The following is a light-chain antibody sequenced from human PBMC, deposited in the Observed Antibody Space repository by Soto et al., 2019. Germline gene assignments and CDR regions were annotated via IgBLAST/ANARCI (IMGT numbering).Light chain of an antibody. V-gene: IGKV1-5*01. J-gene: IGKJ1*01. CDR1: QSIIYY. CDR2: GAS. CDR3: QHHNSYAQT. Sequence: DIQLTQSPPTLSASVGDRVTITCRASQSIIYYLAWYQQMPGKAPKLLIYGASSLQSGVPSRFSGSGSGTEFTLTISSLQPNDFATYFCQHHNSYAQTCGQGTKVEIK.